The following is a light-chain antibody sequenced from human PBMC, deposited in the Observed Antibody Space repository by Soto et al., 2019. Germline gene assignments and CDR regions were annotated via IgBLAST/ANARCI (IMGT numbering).Light chain of an antibody. CDR1: QDIRVY. Sequence: DIQMTQSPSSLSASVGDRVTITCRASQDIRVYVAWYQQKPGKVPKLLIYSSSTLQSAVPSRFSGSGAGTDFTLTISSLQAEDFATYYCQKFNTAPLTFGQGTRLEIK. J-gene: IGKJ5*01. CDR2: SSS. V-gene: IGKV1-27*01. CDR3: QKFNTAPLT.